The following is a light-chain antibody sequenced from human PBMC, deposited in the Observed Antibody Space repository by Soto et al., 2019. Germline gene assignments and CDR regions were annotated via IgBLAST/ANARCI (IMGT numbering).Light chain of an antibody. V-gene: IGKV3-11*01. Sequence: EIVLTQSPATLSLSLGETATLSCRASQSVGSYLAWYQQKPGQAPRLLIYDASTRATGIPARFSGSGSGTDFTLSISSLEPADFAVYYCHQRTNSPPVTFGGGTKVEI. J-gene: IGKJ4*01. CDR3: HQRTNSPPVT. CDR2: DAS. CDR1: QSVGSY.